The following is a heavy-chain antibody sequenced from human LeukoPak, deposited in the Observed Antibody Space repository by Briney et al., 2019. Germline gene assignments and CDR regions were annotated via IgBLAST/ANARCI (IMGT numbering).Heavy chain of an antibody. CDR2: IYTSGST. CDR3: ARVDLRYCSGGSCPFDY. Sequence: KPSQTLSLTCTVSGGSISSGSYYWSWIRQPAGKGLEWIGRIYTSGSTNYNPSLKSRVTISVDTSKNQFSLKLSSVTAADTAVCYCARVDLRYCSGGSCPFDYWGQGTLVTVSS. J-gene: IGHJ4*02. CDR1: GGSISSGSYY. V-gene: IGHV4-61*02. D-gene: IGHD2-15*01.